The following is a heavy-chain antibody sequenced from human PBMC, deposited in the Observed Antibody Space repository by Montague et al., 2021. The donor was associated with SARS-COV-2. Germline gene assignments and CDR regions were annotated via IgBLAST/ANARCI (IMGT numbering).Heavy chain of an antibody. J-gene: IGHJ6*02. V-gene: IGHV4-39*01. Sequence: SETLSLTCTVSGGSISSSSYYWGWIRQPPGKGLEWIGSIYYSGSTYYNPSLKSRVTISVDTSKNQFSLKLSSVTAADTAVYYCASEGVEYRSSWYGRYCYYGMDFWGQGTMVTVSS. CDR1: GGSISSSSYY. D-gene: IGHD6-13*01. CDR3: ASEGVEYRSSWYGRYCYYGMDF. CDR2: IYYSGST.